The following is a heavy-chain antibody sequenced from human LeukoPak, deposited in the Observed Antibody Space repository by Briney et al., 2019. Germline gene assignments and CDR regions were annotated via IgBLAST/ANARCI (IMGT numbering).Heavy chain of an antibody. CDR1: GGSISITSYY. D-gene: IGHD3-22*01. CDR2: IYYSGST. CDR3: AKAGVRYFDSSGLYAFDF. Sequence: SETLSLTCAVSGGSISITSYYCAWIRQPPGKGPERIVTIYYSGSTYHNPSLKSRVTMSVDTSRNQFSLKLSSVDAADTAVYYCAKAGVRYFDSSGLYAFDFWGQGTTVTVSS. V-gene: IGHV4-39*01. J-gene: IGHJ3*01.